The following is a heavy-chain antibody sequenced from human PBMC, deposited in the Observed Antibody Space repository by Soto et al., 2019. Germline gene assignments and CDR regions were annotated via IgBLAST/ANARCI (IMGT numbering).Heavy chain of an antibody. J-gene: IGHJ5*02. CDR1: GFTFRNYA. V-gene: IGHV3-23*01. CDR3: AKGIFGEFDP. Sequence: LLESGGGLVQPGESLKLSCAVSGFTFRNYAMSWVRQAPGKGLEWVAGITGTGSSTSYSDSVRGRFTISRDNSKNTLFLQLNRVRMDDTAMYYCAKGIFGEFDPWGQGTLVTVSS. CDR2: ITGTGSST. D-gene: IGHD3-3*01.